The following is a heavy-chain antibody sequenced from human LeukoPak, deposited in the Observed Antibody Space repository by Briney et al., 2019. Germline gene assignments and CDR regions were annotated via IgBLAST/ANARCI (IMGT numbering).Heavy chain of an antibody. Sequence: GGSLRLSCAASGFIVSNNYMSWVRQTPGKGLEWVSVIYSGGSTYYADSVKGRFTISRDNSKNMLYLQMNSLRAEDTAVYYCARDSYGGIPFDYWGQGTLVTVSS. V-gene: IGHV3-53*01. D-gene: IGHD4-23*01. J-gene: IGHJ4*02. CDR2: IYSGGST. CDR1: GFIVSNNY. CDR3: ARDSYGGIPFDY.